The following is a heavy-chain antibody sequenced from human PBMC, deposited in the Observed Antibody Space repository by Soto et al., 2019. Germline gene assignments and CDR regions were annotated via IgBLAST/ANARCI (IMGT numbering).Heavy chain of an antibody. J-gene: IGHJ6*02. V-gene: IGHV1-69*13. CDR2: IIPIFGTA. CDR3: ARDSDSSGYYFKSYYGMDV. D-gene: IGHD3-22*01. CDR1: GGTFSSYA. Sequence: ASVKVSCKASGGTFSSYAISWVRQAPGQGLEWMGGIIPIFGTANYAQKFQGRVTITADESTSTAYMELSSLRSEDTAVYYCARDSDSSGYYFKSYYGMDVWGHGTTVTVSS.